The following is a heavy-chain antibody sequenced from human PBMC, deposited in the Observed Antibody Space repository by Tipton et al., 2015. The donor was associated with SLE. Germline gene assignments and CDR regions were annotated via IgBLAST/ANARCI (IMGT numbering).Heavy chain of an antibody. CDR1: GGSFSVYY. Sequence: TLSLTCAVYGGSFSVYYWSWIRQPPGKGLEWIGEINHSGSTNYNPSLKSRVAISIDTSKNQFSLKLSSVTAADTAVYYCARCNSSGWPYYYYYYMDVWGKGTTVTVSS. V-gene: IGHV4-34*01. CDR2: INHSGST. D-gene: IGHD6-19*01. J-gene: IGHJ6*03. CDR3: ARCNSSGWPYYYYYYMDV.